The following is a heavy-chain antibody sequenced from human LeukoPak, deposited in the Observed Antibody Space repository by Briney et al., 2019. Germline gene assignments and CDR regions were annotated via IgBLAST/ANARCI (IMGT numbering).Heavy chain of an antibody. CDR2: ISYDGSNK. J-gene: IGHJ4*02. V-gene: IGHV3-30*03. CDR1: GFTFSSYG. Sequence: GRPLRLSCAASGFTFSSYGMHWVRQAPGKGLEWVAVISYDGSNKDFADSLKGRFTISRDNSKNTLYLQMNSLRAEDTAVYYCARDYYDSSGYYQVSYWGQGTLVTVSS. CDR3: ARDYYDSSGYYQVSY. D-gene: IGHD3-22*01.